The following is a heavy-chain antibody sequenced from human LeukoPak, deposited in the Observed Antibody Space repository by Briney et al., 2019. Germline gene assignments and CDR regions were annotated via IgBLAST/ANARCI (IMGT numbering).Heavy chain of an antibody. Sequence: QPGGSLRLSCAASGFTFSSYEMNWVRQAPGKGLEWVAYISSSGSIRYYADSVKGRFTISRDNAKNSMYLQMNSLRAEDTAVYYCARTPPRNRHGSEFDYWGQGTLVTVSS. CDR1: GFTFSSYE. CDR3: ARTPPRNRHGSEFDY. D-gene: IGHD3-10*01. V-gene: IGHV3-48*03. CDR2: ISSSGSIR. J-gene: IGHJ4*02.